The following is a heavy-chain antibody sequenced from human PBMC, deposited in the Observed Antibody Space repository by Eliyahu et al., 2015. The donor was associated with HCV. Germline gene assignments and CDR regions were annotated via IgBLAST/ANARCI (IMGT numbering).Heavy chain of an antibody. J-gene: IGHJ6*02. CDR1: GFTFDDYA. CDR2: ISWNSGSI. D-gene: IGHD3-10*01. CDR3: AKGIGSNPPFYYGMDV. Sequence: EVQLVESGGGLVQPGRSLRLSCAASGFTFDDYAMHWVRQAPGKGLEWVSGISWNSGSIGYADSVKGRFTVSRDNAKNSLYLQMNSLRAEDTALYYCAKGIGSNPPFYYGMDVWGQGTTVTVSS. V-gene: IGHV3-9*01.